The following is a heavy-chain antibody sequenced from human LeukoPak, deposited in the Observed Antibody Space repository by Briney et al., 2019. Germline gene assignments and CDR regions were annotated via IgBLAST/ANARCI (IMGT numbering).Heavy chain of an antibody. CDR1: GGSFSGYY. CDR3: ARGPTTVTRAFDY. J-gene: IGHJ4*02. V-gene: IGHV4-34*01. Sequence: KASETLSLTCAVYGGSFSGYYWSWIRQPPGKGLEWIGEINHSGSAKYNPSLKSRVTKSVDTSKNHFSLKLSSVTAADTAVYYCARGPTTVTRAFDYWGQGTLVTVSS. D-gene: IGHD4-17*01. CDR2: INHSGSA.